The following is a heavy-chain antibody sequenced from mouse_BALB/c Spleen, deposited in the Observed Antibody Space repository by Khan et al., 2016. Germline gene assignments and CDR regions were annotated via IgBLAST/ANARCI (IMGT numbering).Heavy chain of an antibody. V-gene: IGHV1S53*02. J-gene: IGHJ2*01. CDR3: KRSRTPLFDY. Sequence: QVQLQESGAELVKPGASVKISCKASGYTFTDHAIHWVRQKPEQGLEWIGYISPGDGDIKYNEKFKGKASLTADKSSSAAYMHLNSLTSDDSAVYFCKRSRTPLFDYWGQGTTLTVSS. CDR2: ISPGDGDI. D-gene: IGHD3-1*01. CDR1: GYTFTDHA.